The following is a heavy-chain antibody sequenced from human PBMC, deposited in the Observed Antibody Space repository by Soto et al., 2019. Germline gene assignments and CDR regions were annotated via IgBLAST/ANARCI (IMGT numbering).Heavy chain of an antibody. J-gene: IGHJ6*02. CDR1: GYTFTGYY. V-gene: IGHV1-2*02. CDR2: INPNSGGT. D-gene: IGHD3-3*01. Sequence: ASVKVSCKASGYTFTGYYMHWVRQAPGQGLEWMGWINPNSGGTNYAQKFQGRVTMTRDTSISTAYMELSRLRSDDTAVYYCARGGGVTIFGVVIAARVYYYGMDVWGQGTTVTVSS. CDR3: ARGGGVTIFGVVIAARVYYYGMDV.